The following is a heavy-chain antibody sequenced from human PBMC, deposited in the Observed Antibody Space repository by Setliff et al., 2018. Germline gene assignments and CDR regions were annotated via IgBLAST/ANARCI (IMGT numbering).Heavy chain of an antibody. Sequence: GGSLRLSCAASGFTFSRYWMSWVRQAPGKGLEWVANIKQDGSEKYYVDSVKGRFTISRDNAKNSLYLQMNSLRAEDTAVYYCARDSSRIQDTYYYYFGMDVWGQGTPVTVSS. CDR3: ARDSSRIQDTYYYYFGMDV. J-gene: IGHJ6*02. CDR2: IKQDGSEK. V-gene: IGHV3-7*01. CDR1: GFTFSRYW. D-gene: IGHD5-18*01.